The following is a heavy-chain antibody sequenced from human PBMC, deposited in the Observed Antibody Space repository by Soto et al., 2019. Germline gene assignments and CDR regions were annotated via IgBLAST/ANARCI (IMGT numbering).Heavy chain of an antibody. CDR2: ILVSGST. D-gene: IGHD2-8*02. V-gene: IGHV3-23*01. CDR3: AKATATGGGAFDI. J-gene: IGHJ3*02. Sequence: GGSLRLSCAASGFTCSSYDMSWVRQAPGKGLEWVSTILVSGSTHYPDSVKGRFTISRDNSKNTVFLQMNSLTAGDTAVYYCAKATATGGGAFDICGQGTMVTVS. CDR1: GFTCSSYD.